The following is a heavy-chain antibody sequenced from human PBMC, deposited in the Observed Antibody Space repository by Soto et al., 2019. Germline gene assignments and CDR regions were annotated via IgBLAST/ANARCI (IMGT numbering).Heavy chain of an antibody. J-gene: IGHJ6*02. V-gene: IGHV3-7*03. Sequence: VQLVESGGDLVQPGGSLRLSCVGSGFTFSSYWMGWVRQTPGKGLEWVANIKADGTEKYYVDSVKGRFTFSRDNAKTSVYLEMNSLRAEDTAVYYCVTAVRGYNANGDLWGQGTTVTVSS. CDR2: IKADGTEK. CDR1: GFTFSSYW. CDR3: VTAVRGYNANGDL. D-gene: IGHD5-12*01.